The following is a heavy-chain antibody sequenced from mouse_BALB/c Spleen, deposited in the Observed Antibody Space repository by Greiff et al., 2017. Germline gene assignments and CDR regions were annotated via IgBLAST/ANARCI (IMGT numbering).Heavy chain of an antibody. J-gene: IGHJ4*01. Sequence: QVQLQQSGAELVKPGASVKLSCKASGYTFTSYWMHWVKQRPAQGLEWIGEIDPSDSYTNYHQKFKGKATLTVDKSSSTAYMQLSSLTSEDSVVYYCARAYGNHYAMDYWGQGTSVTVAS. V-gene: IGHV1-69*02. CDR2: IDPSDSYT. D-gene: IGHD2-10*02. CDR1: GYTFTSYW. CDR3: ARAYGNHYAMDY.